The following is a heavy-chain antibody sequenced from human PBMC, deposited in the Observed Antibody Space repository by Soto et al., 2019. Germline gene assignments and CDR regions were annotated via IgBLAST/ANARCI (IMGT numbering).Heavy chain of an antibody. CDR2: ISATGST. J-gene: IGHJ4*02. CDR3: AKVSNKWAVAQRGYFDY. Sequence: EVQVLDSGGGLVQPRGSQRLSCEASGFTFSNYAMSWVRQAPGKGLEWVSTISATGSTLYADSVKGRFTISRDNSKNTVYLQMNFLRAEDTAVYYCAKVSNKWAVAQRGYFDYWGQGTLVTVSS. V-gene: IGHV3-23*01. CDR1: GFTFSNYA. D-gene: IGHD6-19*01.